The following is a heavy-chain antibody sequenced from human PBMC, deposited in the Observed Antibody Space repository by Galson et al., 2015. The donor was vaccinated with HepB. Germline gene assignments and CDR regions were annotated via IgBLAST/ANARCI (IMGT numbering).Heavy chain of an antibody. CDR2: ISSSGDTI. D-gene: IGHD1-26*01. V-gene: IGHV3-48*01. Sequence: SLRLSCAVSGFTFSTSSMNWVRQAPGKGLEWVSYISSSGDTIYYADSVKGRFSISRDSAKNSLYLQMNSLRPEDTAIYYCARGGSYFYYYMDVWGKGTTVTISS. J-gene: IGHJ6*03. CDR3: ARGGSYFYYYMDV. CDR1: GFTFSTSS.